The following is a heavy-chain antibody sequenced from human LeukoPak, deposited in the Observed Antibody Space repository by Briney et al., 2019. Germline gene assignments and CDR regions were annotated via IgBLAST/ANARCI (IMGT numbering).Heavy chain of an antibody. CDR3: ARHRHSSSWYDY. J-gene: IGHJ4*02. CDR2: IYYSGST. V-gene: IGHV4-59*08. Sequence: SETLSLTCTVSGGSISSYYWSWIRQPPGKGLEWIGYIYYSGSTNYNPSLKSRVTISVDTSMDQFSLKLSSVTAADTAVYYCARHRHSSSWYDYWGQGTLVTVSS. CDR1: GGSISSYY. D-gene: IGHD6-13*01.